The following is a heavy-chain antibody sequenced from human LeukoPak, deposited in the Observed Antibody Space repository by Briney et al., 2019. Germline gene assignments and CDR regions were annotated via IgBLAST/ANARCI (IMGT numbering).Heavy chain of an antibody. CDR1: GGSISSSSHY. CDR3: ARGLRFGSYYSEHYFDY. D-gene: IGHD1-26*01. Sequence: PSETLSLTCTVSGGSISSSSHYWGWIRQSPGKGLEWIGSIYYTGSTSYNPSLKSRVTISLDTSKNQFSLKLSSLTAADTAVYFCARGLRFGSYYSEHYFDYWGQGTLVTVSS. CDR2: IYYTGST. V-gene: IGHV4-39*07. J-gene: IGHJ4*02.